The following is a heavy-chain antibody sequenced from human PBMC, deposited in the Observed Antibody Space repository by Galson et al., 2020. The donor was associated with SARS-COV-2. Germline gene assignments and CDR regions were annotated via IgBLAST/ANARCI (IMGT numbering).Heavy chain of an antibody. CDR2: IYYSGST. V-gene: IGHV4-31*03. CDR3: AREGVVAATTKRGIDP. Sequence: SETLSLTCTVSGGSISSGGYYWSWIRQHPGKGLEWIGYIYYSGSTYYNPSLKSRVTISVDTSKNQFSLKLSSVTAADTAVYYCAREGVVAATTKRGIDPWGQGTLVTVSS. D-gene: IGHD2-15*01. J-gene: IGHJ5*02. CDR1: GGSISSGGYY.